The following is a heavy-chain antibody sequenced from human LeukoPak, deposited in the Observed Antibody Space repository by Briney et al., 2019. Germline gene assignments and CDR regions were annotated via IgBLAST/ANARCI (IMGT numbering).Heavy chain of an antibody. V-gene: IGHV1-46*01. D-gene: IGHD6-19*01. J-gene: IGHJ4*02. CDR3: SRDLGISGWYAPPLGYFDY. CDR2: INPTGGST. Sequence: ASVKVSCKASGYTFTSYYMHWVRQAPGQGLEWMGLINPTGGSTGYAQKFQGRVTMTRDTSISTTYMELSRLRSDDTAVYYCSRDLGISGWYAPPLGYFDYWGQGTLVTVSS. CDR1: GYTFTSYY.